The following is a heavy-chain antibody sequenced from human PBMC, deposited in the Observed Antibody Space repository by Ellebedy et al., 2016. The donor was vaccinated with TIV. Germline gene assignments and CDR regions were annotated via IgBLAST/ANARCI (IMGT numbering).Heavy chain of an antibody. CDR3: AKIRAQWEPLDY. D-gene: IGHD1-26*01. CDR2: ISDDGSNK. V-gene: IGHV3-30*18. CDR1: GLTFSSFA. J-gene: IGHJ4*02. Sequence: LSLTXAASGLTFSSFAIHWVRQAPGKGLEWVAVISDDGSNKYYIDSVKGRFTISRDNSKNTLYLQMNSLRAEDTAVYYCAKIRAQWEPLDYWGQGTLVTVSS.